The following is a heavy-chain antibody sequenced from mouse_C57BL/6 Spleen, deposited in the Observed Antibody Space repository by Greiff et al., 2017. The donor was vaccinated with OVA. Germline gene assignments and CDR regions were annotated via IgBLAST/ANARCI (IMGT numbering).Heavy chain of an antibody. CDR2: INPSTGGT. D-gene: IGHD1-1*01. CDR3: ARDYGSSYRSNYAMDY. J-gene: IGHJ4*01. CDR1: GYSFTGYY. Sequence: VQLKESGPELVKPGASVKISCKASGYSFTGYYMNWVKQSPEKSLEWIGEINPSTGGTTYNQKFKAKATLTVDKSSSTAYMQLKSLTSEDSAVYYCARDYGSSYRSNYAMDYWGQGTSVTVSS. V-gene: IGHV1-42*01.